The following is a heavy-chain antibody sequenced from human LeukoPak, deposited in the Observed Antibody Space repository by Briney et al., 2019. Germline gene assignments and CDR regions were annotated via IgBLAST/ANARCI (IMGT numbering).Heavy chain of an antibody. D-gene: IGHD3-22*01. CDR2: IKEDGGQK. CDR3: ASHYYDSSGYLHPFWA. Sequence: GGSLRLSCAASGFTFSSYWMSWARQAPGKGLEWVANIKEDGGQKYYVDSVKGRFTISGDNAKKSLYLQMDSLRADDTAVYYCASHYYDSSGYLHPFWAWGQGTLVTVSS. J-gene: IGHJ5*02. CDR1: GFTFSSYW. V-gene: IGHV3-7*01.